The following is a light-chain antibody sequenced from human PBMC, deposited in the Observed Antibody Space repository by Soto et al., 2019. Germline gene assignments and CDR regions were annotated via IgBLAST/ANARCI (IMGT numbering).Light chain of an antibody. J-gene: IGLJ1*01. CDR2: DVS. CDR3: SSYTSSSSYV. CDR1: SSDVGDYNY. V-gene: IGLV2-14*01. Sequence: QSVLTQPASVSGSPGQSSTIPCTGTSSDVGDYNYVSWYQQHPGKAPKLMIFDVSNRPSGGSNRFSGSKSCNTASLTISGLQAEDEAEYYRSSYTSSSSYVFGTGTKVPVL.